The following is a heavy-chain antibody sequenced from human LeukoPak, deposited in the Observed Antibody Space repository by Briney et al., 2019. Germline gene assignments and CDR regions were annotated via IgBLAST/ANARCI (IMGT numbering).Heavy chain of an antibody. CDR1: GVTVSGSY. J-gene: IGHJ4*02. D-gene: IGHD6-19*01. Sequence: VGSLRLSCAASGVTVSGSYMSWVRQAPGKGLEWVANIKKDGSEEYYVDSVKTRFTISRDNAKNSLYLQLNSLIVEDTAVYYCARLSTSVAGGDHWGQGTLVTVSS. V-gene: IGHV3-7*01. CDR3: ARLSTSVAGGDH. CDR2: IKKDGSEE.